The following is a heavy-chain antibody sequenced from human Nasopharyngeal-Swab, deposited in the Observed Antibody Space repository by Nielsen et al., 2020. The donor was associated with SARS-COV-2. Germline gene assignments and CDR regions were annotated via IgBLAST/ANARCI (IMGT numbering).Heavy chain of an antibody. CDR1: GYSFTSYW. CDR2: IYPGDSDT. V-gene: IGHV5-51*01. D-gene: IGHD5-18*01. Sequence: GESLKISCKGSGYSFTSYWIGWVRQMPGKGPEWMGIIYPGDSDTRYSPSFQGQVTISADKSISTAYLQWSSLEASDTAMYYCARHDGRLHLRGYSSLFDPWGQGTLVTVSS. J-gene: IGHJ5*02. CDR3: ARHDGRLHLRGYSSLFDP.